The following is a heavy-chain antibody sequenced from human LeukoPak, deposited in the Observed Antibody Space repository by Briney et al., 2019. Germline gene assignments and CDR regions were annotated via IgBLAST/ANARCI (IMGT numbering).Heavy chain of an antibody. J-gene: IGHJ4*02. V-gene: IGHV4-4*07. CDR2: IYTSGST. CDR3: ARDPSQSRGYFDS. CDR1: GGSFSGYY. D-gene: IGHD3/OR15-3a*01. Sequence: SETLSPTCTVSGGSFSGYYWTWIRQPAGKGLEWIGRIYTSGSTNYNPYLKSRVTMSVDTSKDQFSLELTSVTAADTAVYYCARDPSQSRGYFDSWGQGILVTVS.